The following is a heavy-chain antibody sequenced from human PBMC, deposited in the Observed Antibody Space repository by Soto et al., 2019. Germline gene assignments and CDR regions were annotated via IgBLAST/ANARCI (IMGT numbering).Heavy chain of an antibody. V-gene: IGHV4-39*01. CDR3: ARQRTSVVTQAYFEL. CDR1: GDSISSRSYY. CDR2: IYYSGST. Sequence: SETLSLTCTVTGDSISSRSYYWGWIRQPPGKGLEWIGSIYYSGSTYNNPSLRSRVSMSIDTSKDQFSLKLKSVTAADTALYFCARQRTSVVTQAYFELWGPGSLVT. D-gene: IGHD2-21*02. J-gene: IGHJ4*02.